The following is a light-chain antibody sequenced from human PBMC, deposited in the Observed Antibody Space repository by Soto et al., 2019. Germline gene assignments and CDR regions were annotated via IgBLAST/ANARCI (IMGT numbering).Light chain of an antibody. J-gene: IGLJ2*01. CDR2: DNN. Sequence: QSVLTQPPSVSAAPGQKVTISCSGSSSNIGNNYVSWYQQFPGTAPKLLIYDNNKRPSGIPDRFSGSKSGTSATLDITGLQTGDEADYYCGTWDSSLSAVVFGVGTKLTVL. CDR3: GTWDSSLSAVV. CDR1: SSNIGNNY. V-gene: IGLV1-51*01.